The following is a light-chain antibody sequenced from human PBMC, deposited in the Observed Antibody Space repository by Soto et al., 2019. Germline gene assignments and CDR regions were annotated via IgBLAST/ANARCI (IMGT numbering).Light chain of an antibody. CDR1: QGISSW. V-gene: IGKV1-12*01. Sequence: DIRMTQSPSSVSASVVDRFTITGRASQGISSWLAWYQQKPGKAPKLLIYAASSLQSGVPSRFSGSGSGTDFTLTISSLQPEDFATYYCQQSYSTPQTFGQGTKVDIK. CDR3: QQSYSTPQT. J-gene: IGKJ1*01. CDR2: AAS.